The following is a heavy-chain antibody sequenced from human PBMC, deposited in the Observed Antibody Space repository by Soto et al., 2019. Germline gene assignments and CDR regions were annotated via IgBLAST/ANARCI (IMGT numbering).Heavy chain of an antibody. D-gene: IGHD1-26*01. CDR3: ARGEQYSGRIFDY. J-gene: IGHJ4*01. Sequence: QVQLQQSGPGLVKPSQTLSLTCAITGDSVSSNSAGWSWVRQSPSRGLEWLGRTYYRSKWYYEYAVYVRVRITINPDTSKNQYSLRLNSVTPEDTAVYFCARGEQYSGRIFDYWGQGTLVTVSS. CDR1: GDSVSSNSAG. CDR2: TYYRSKWYY. V-gene: IGHV6-1*01.